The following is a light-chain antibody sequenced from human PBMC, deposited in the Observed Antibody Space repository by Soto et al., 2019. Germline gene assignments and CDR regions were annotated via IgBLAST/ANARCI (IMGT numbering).Light chain of an antibody. Sequence: DIQMTQCPSTLSASVGDRVTITCRASQSISTWLAWYQQKPGKAPKLLIYKASSLESGVPSRFSGSGSGTEFTLTISSLQPDDFGTYYCQQYNSYWTFGQGTKVEIK. J-gene: IGKJ1*01. CDR2: KAS. CDR3: QQYNSYWT. CDR1: QSISTW. V-gene: IGKV1-5*03.